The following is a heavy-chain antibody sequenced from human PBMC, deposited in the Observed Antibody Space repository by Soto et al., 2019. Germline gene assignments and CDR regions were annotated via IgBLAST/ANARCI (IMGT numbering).Heavy chain of an antibody. Sequence: PGGSLRLSCAASEFSFSSYALNWVRQAPGKGLEWVSAISATGTTTYYADSVKGRFTISRDNSKRTLFLQMDSLSPEDTAVYYCARDGDYYDSSGYYYSSPGAFDIWGQGTMVTVSS. CDR1: EFSFSSYA. CDR3: ARDGDYYDSSGYYYSSPGAFDI. J-gene: IGHJ3*02. D-gene: IGHD3-22*01. CDR2: ISATGTTT. V-gene: IGHV3-23*01.